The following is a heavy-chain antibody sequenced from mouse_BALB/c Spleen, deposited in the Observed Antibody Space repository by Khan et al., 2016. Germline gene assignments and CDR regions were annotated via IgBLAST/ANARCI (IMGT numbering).Heavy chain of an antibody. CDR3: VRHEFTTAPLAY. J-gene: IGHJ3*01. V-gene: IGHV1-62-2*01. CDR1: GYTFTECT. D-gene: IGHD1-2*01. CDR2: FYPESGSI. Sequence: QVQLQQSGAELVKPGASVKLSCKASGYTFTECTIHWVKQRSGQGLEWIGWFYPESGSIKYNEKFKDKATLTADKSSSTVYMALRRLTSEDSAVDVCVRHEFTTAPLAYWGQGTLVTVSA.